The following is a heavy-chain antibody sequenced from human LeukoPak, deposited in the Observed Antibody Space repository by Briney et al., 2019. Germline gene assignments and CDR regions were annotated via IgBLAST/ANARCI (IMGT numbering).Heavy chain of an antibody. V-gene: IGHV4-4*07. CDR1: GGSISSYY. D-gene: IGHD2-21*02. J-gene: IGHJ6*04. CDR3: ARDGGYCGGDCFVDV. Sequence: PSETLSLTCTVSGGSISSYYWGWIRQPAGKGLEWIGRIYTSGSTNYNPSLKSRVTMSVDTSKNQFSLQLSSVTAADTAVYYCARDGGYCGGDCFVDVWGKGTTVTVSS. CDR2: IYTSGST.